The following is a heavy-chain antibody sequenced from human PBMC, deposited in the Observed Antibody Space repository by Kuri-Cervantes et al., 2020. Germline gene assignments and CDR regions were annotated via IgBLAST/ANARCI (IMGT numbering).Heavy chain of an antibody. Sequence: ESLKISCTVSGVSISSYYWSRIRQPPGKGLEWIGYIYYSRSTNYNPSLKSRVTISVDTYKNQFSLKLSSVTAADAAVYYCARDHYDSSGYYGRWFDPWGQGTLVTVSS. CDR3: ARDHYDSSGYYGRWFDP. CDR1: GVSISSYY. D-gene: IGHD3-22*01. J-gene: IGHJ5*02. V-gene: IGHV4-59*01. CDR2: IYYSRST.